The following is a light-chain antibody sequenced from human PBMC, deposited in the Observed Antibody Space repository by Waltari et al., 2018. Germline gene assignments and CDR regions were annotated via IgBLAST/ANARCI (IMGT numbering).Light chain of an antibody. CDR2: DAS. V-gene: IGKV3-15*01. Sequence: EIVMTQSPVTLSVSLGERATLSCRASQSVSSDLAWYHQKPGQAPRLIIYDASTRAAGLAARFSASGSGTEFTLTISSLQSEDFAVYYCQQYKYWPPLTFGGGTKVEIK. J-gene: IGKJ4*01. CDR1: QSVSSD. CDR3: QQYKYWPPLT.